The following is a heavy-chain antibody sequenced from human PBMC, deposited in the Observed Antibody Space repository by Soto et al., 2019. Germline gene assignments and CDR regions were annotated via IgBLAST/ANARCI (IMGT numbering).Heavy chain of an antibody. CDR2: ISAYNGNT. V-gene: IGHV1-18*01. CDR3: ARDSRIGVVAPDPYGMDV. Sequence: QVQLVQSGAEVKKPGASVKVSCKASGYTFTSYGISWVRQAPGQGLEWMGWISAYNGNTNYAQKLQGRVTMTTDTSTSTAYMELRSLRSDDTAVYYCARDSRIGVVAPDPYGMDVWGQGTTVTVSS. J-gene: IGHJ6*02. CDR1: GYTFTSYG. D-gene: IGHD2-15*01.